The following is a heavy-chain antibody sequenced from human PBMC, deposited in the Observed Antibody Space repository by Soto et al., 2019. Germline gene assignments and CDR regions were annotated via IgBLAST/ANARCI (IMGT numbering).Heavy chain of an antibody. CDR3: ARDRVRGDSGYHLDY. V-gene: IGHV3-33*01. CDR1: GFTFSSYG. Sequence: GGSLRLSCAASGFTFSSYGMHWVRQAPGKGLEWVAVIWYDGSNKYYADSVKGRFTISRDNSKNTLYLQMNSLRAEDTAVYYCARDRVRGDSGYHLDYWGQGTLVTVSS. CDR2: IWYDGSNK. D-gene: IGHD3-22*01. J-gene: IGHJ4*02.